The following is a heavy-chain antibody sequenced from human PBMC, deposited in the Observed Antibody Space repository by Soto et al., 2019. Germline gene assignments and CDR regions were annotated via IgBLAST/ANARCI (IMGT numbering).Heavy chain of an antibody. J-gene: IGHJ5*02. Sequence: HPGGSLRLSCAASGFTFSSYAMRWVRQAPGKGLEWVSAISGSGGSTYYADSVKGRFTISRDNSKNTLYLQMNSLRAEDTAVYYCAAHPAARSSINWFDPWGQGTLVTVSS. D-gene: IGHD6-6*01. CDR1: GFTFSSYA. CDR3: AAHPAARSSINWFDP. V-gene: IGHV3-23*01. CDR2: ISGSGGST.